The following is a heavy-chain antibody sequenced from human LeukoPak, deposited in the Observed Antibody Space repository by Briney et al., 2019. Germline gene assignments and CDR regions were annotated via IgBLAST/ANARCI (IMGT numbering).Heavy chain of an antibody. D-gene: IGHD2-8*02. CDR2: INSDGSRT. CDR3: ARVLTGSWDWFDP. V-gene: IGHV3-74*01. Sequence: PGGSLRLSCAASKFSFSSYWMHWVRQAPGKGLVWVSRINSDGSRTNYADSVKGRFTISRDNAKNTLYLQMSSLRAEDTAVYYCARVLTGSWDWFDPWGQGTRVTVSS. J-gene: IGHJ5*02. CDR1: KFSFSSYW.